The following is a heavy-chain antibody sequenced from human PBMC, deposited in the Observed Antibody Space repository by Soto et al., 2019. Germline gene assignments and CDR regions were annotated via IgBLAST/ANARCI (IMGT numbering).Heavy chain of an antibody. Sequence: PSETLSLTCTVSGGSISSYYWSWIRQPPGKGVEWIGYIYYSGSTNYNPSLKSRVTISVDTSKNQFSLKLSSVTAADTAVYYCARYSVYGSGSGLDYWGQGTLVTFSS. CDR3: ARYSVYGSGSGLDY. V-gene: IGHV4-59*01. J-gene: IGHJ4*02. CDR2: IYYSGST. D-gene: IGHD3-10*01. CDR1: GGSISSYY.